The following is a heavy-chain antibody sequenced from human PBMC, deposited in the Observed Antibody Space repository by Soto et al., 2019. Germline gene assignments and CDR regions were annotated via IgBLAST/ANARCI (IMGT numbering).Heavy chain of an antibody. J-gene: IGHJ4*02. Sequence: QVQLVQSGAEVKKPGASVKVSCKASGYTFTSYGISWVRQAPGQGLEWMGWISVYNGNTNYAQKLQGRVNMTTDTSTSRGCRSVRSLRSADTAVYYCETDPVDTAMAPNYFDYSGQETLVTVSS. CDR1: GYTFTSYG. CDR3: ETDPVDTAMAPNYFDY. V-gene: IGHV1-18*04. D-gene: IGHD5-18*01. CDR2: ISVYNGNT.